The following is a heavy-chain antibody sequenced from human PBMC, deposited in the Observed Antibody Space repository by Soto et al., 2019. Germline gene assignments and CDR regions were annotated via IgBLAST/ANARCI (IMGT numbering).Heavy chain of an antibody. CDR3: ARHLCAPSYSSAAPSGMDV. CDR2: IICSSSHI. Sequence: XVGLTLLCAASGVSFSSYHMSGVRPAPGKRLECFSSIICSSSHIYYADSAKGRYTISRYNAKNSLYLQMNSLSAEATAVYYCARHLCAPSYSSAAPSGMDVCGRVPKGTVAS. CDR1: GVSFSSYH. V-gene: IGHV3-21*01. D-gene: IGHD6-13*01. J-gene: IGHJ6*02.